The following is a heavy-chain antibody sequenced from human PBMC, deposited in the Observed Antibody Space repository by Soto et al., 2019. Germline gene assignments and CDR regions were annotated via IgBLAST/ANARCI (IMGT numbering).Heavy chain of an antibody. CDR3: DRGLIWFGEFPYFDY. CDR2: IYHSGST. J-gene: IGHJ4*02. CDR1: GGSISSGGYS. D-gene: IGHD3-10*01. V-gene: IGHV4-30-2*01. Sequence: SETLSLTCAVSGGSISSGGYSWSWIRQPPGKGLEWIGYIYHSGSTYYNPSLKSRVTISVDRSKNQFSLKLSSVTAADTAVYYCDRGLIWFGEFPYFDYWGQGTPVPVYS.